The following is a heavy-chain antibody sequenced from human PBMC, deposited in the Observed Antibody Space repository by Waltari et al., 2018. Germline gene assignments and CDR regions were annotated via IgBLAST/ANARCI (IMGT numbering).Heavy chain of an antibody. Sequence: QVQLQQWGAGLLKPSETLSLTCAVYGGSFSGYYWSWIRQPPGKGLEWIGEINHSGSTNYNPSLKSRVTISVDTSKNQFSLKLSSVTAADTAVYYCARGLTRITMVRGAIFDYWCQGTLVTVSS. V-gene: IGHV4-34*01. CDR3: ARGLTRITMVRGAIFDY. CDR2: INHSGST. CDR1: GGSFSGYY. J-gene: IGHJ4*02. D-gene: IGHD3-10*01.